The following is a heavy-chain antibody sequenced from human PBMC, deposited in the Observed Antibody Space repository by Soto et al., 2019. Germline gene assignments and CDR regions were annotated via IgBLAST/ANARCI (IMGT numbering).Heavy chain of an antibody. Sequence: ASVKVSCKASGYTFTGYYMHWVRQAPGQGLEWMGWINPNSGGTNYAQKFQGWVTMTRDTSISTAYMELSRLRSDDTAVYYCARVGNTGLGELSYAFDIWGQGTMVTVSS. CDR3: ARVGNTGLGELSYAFDI. CDR1: GYTFTGYY. J-gene: IGHJ3*02. CDR2: INPNSGGT. V-gene: IGHV1-2*04. D-gene: IGHD3-16*02.